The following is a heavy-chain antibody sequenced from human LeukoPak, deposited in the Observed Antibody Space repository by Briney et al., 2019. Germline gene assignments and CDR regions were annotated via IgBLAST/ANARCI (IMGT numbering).Heavy chain of an antibody. V-gene: IGHV5-51*01. J-gene: IGHJ3*02. CDR2: IYPGDSDT. D-gene: IGHD2-15*01. CDR1: GYRLSNYW. Sequence: GGSLKISCKGSGYRLSNYWIGWVRPLPGKGLECMGIIYPGDSDTEYSPSFQGQVTISVDKSINTAYLPWSSLKASDTDMYYCARSAVVDAKVVGLYIWGQGTMVTVSP. CDR3: ARSAVVDAKVVGLYI.